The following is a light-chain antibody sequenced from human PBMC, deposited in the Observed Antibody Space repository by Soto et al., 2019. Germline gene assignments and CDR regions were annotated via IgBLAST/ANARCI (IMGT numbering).Light chain of an antibody. CDR3: CSYSGSNNLV. CDR1: SSDIGGYNV. CDR2: DVS. Sequence: QSALTQPPSASGSPGQSVTISCTGTSSDIGGYNVVSWYQQHPGKAPTLMIYDVSKRPSGVPDRFSGSKSDNTSALTVSGLQDDDEADYYCCSYSGSNNLVFGGGTKLTVL. V-gene: IGLV2-8*01. J-gene: IGLJ2*01.